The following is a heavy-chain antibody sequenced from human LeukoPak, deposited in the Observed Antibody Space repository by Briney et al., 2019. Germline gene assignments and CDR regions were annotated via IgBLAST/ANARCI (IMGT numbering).Heavy chain of an antibody. CDR2: ISGSGGST. CDR3: AKVRGSGSYYRRGYVVY. Sequence: GGSLRLSCAASGFTFSSYAMSWVRQAPGKGLEWVSAISGSGGSTYYADSVKGRFTISRDNSKNTLYLQMNSLRAEDTAVYYCAKVRGSGSYYRRGYVVYWGQGTLVTVSS. CDR1: GFTFSSYA. J-gene: IGHJ4*02. D-gene: IGHD3-10*01. V-gene: IGHV3-23*01.